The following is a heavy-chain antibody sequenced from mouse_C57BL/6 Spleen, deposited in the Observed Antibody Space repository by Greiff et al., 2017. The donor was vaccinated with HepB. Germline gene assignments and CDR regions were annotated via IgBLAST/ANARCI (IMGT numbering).Heavy chain of an antibody. J-gene: IGHJ2*01. CDR1: GYTFTGYW. CDR2: ILPGSGST. D-gene: IGHD2-4*01. Sequence: QVQLKESGAELMKPGASVKLSCKATGYTFTGYWIEWVKQRPGHGLEWIGEILPGSGSTNYNEKFKDKATFTADTSSNTAYMPLSCLTTEDSAIYYWARTGGLRLGYWGQGTTLTVSS. V-gene: IGHV1-9*01. CDR3: ARTGGLRLGY.